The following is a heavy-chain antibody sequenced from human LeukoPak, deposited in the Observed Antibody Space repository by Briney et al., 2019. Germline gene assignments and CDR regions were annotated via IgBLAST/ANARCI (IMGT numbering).Heavy chain of an antibody. CDR2: VYYSGST. CDR1: GGSIRSDF. Sequence: SETLSLTCTVSGGSIRSDFWSWIRQPPGKGLEWIGYVYYSGSTNYSSSLNSRVTISIDTSKNKFSLKLTSVTAADTAVYYCARTVGAAATLSFDYWGQGTLVTVSS. D-gene: IGHD2-15*01. J-gene: IGHJ4*02. CDR3: ARTVGAAATLSFDY. V-gene: IGHV4-59*08.